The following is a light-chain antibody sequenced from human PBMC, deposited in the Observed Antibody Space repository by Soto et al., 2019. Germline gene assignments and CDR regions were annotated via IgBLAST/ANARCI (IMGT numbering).Light chain of an antibody. CDR1: SSDVGIYNY. Sequence: QSALTQPTSASGSPGQSVTISCTGTSSDVGIYNYVSWYQQHPGKAPKLMIYEVTKRPSGVPDRFSGSKFGNTASLTVSGLQADDEAAYYCSPYAGSRVFGGGTKLTVL. J-gene: IGLJ2*01. V-gene: IGLV2-8*01. CDR3: SPYAGSRV. CDR2: EVT.